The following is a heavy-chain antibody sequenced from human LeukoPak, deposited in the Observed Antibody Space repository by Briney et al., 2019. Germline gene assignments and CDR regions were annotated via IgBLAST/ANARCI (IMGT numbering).Heavy chain of an antibody. J-gene: IGHJ4*02. CDR1: GGSFSGYY. V-gene: IGHV4-34*01. Sequence: SETLSLTCAVYGGSFSGYYWSWIRRPPGKGLEWIGEINHSGSTNYNPSLKSRVTISVDTSKNQFSLKLSSVTAADTAVYYCASNRGTVTPGGATTLSNYWGQGTLVTVSS. CDR2: INHSGST. D-gene: IGHD4-11*01. CDR3: ASNRGTVTPGGATTLSNY.